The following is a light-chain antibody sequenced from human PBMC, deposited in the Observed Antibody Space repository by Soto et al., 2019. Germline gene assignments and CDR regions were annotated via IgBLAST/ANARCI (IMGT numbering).Light chain of an antibody. Sequence: DIQMTQSPSSLSASVGDRVTITCRASQSINIYLHWYQQKPGKAPKLLIYAASSLQSGVPSRFSGSRSGPDFTLTISSLQPEDFATYYCQQSYSSPPTFGQGTKVDI. CDR3: QQSYSSPPT. V-gene: IGKV1-39*01. CDR1: QSINIY. CDR2: AAS. J-gene: IGKJ1*01.